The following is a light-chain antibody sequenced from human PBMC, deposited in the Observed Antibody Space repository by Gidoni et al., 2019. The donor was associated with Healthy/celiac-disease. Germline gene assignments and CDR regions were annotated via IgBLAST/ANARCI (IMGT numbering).Light chain of an antibody. Sequence: GDRVTITCRASQSISSYLNWYQQKPGKAPKLLIYAAPSLQSGVPSRFSGSGSGPDFTLTISSLQPEDFATYYCQQSYSTPVWFGQGTKVEIK. CDR2: AAP. V-gene: IGKV1-39*01. CDR3: QQSYSTPVW. J-gene: IGKJ1*01. CDR1: QSISSY.